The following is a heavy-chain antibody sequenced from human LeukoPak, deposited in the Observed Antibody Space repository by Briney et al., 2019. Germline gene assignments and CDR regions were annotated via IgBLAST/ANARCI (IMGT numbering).Heavy chain of an antibody. J-gene: IGHJ4*02. D-gene: IGHD6-6*01. V-gene: IGHV1-2*02. CDR3: ASYSSSFPPLDY. CDR2: INPNSGGT. Sequence: ASVKVSCKASGYTFTGYYMHWVQQAPGQGLEWMGWINPNSGGTNYAQKFQGRVTMTRDTSISTAYMELSRLRSDDTAVYYCASYSSSFPPLDYWGQGTLVTVSS. CDR1: GYTFTGYY.